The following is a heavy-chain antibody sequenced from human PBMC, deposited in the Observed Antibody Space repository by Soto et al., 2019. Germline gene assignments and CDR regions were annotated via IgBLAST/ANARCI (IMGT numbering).Heavy chain of an antibody. V-gene: IGHV3-15*01. Sequence: EVQLVESGGGLVKPGGSLRLSCAASGFTFSNAWMSWVRQAPGKGLEWVGRIKSKTDGGTTDYAAPGKGRFTISRDDSKNTLYLQMNSLKTEDTAVYYCTTVGEDYSNYDLDYWGQGTLVTVSS. CDR1: GFTFSNAW. J-gene: IGHJ4*02. CDR2: IKSKTDGGTT. CDR3: TTVGEDYSNYDLDY. D-gene: IGHD4-4*01.